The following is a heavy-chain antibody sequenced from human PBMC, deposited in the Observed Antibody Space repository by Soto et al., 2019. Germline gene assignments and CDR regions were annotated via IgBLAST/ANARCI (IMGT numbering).Heavy chain of an antibody. CDR1: GGSFSGYY. J-gene: IGHJ5*02. CDR3: ARGIXGYCSSTSCYYYGWFDP. Sequence: SETLSLTCAVYGGSFSGYYWSWIRQPPGKGLEWIGEINHSGSTNYNPSLKSRVTISVDTSKNQFSLKLSSVTAADTAVYYCARGIXGYCSSTSCYYYGWFDPWGQGTLVTVSS. CDR2: INHSGST. V-gene: IGHV4-34*01. D-gene: IGHD2-2*01.